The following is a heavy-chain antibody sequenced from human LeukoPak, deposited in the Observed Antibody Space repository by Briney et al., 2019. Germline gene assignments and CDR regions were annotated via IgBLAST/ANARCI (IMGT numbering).Heavy chain of an antibody. V-gene: IGHV3-7*01. CDR2: IKQDGSEK. CDR1: GFTFSIYW. D-gene: IGHD2-2*01. J-gene: IGHJ5*02. Sequence: GGSLRLSCAASGFTFSIYWMSWVRPAPGKGLEWVANIKQDGSEKYYVDSVKGRFTISRDNAKNSLYLQMNSLRAEDTAVYYCARDFCSSTSRFYDPWGQGTLVTVSS. CDR3: ARDFCSSTSRFYDP.